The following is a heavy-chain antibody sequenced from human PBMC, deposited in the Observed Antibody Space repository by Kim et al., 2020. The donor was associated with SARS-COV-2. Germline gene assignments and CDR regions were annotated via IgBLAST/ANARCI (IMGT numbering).Heavy chain of an antibody. Sequence: YNPSLKSRVTISVDTSKNQFSLKLSSVTAADTAVYYCARQKITPRAFDIWGQGTMVTVSS. D-gene: IGHD3-10*01. J-gene: IGHJ3*02. V-gene: IGHV4-59*08. CDR3: ARQKITPRAFDI.